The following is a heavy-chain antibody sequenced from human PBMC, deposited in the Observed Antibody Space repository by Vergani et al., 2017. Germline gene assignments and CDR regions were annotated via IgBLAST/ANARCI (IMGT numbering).Heavy chain of an antibody. CDR2: TYYRSKWYN. CDR1: GDSVSSNSAA. V-gene: IGHV6-1*01. J-gene: IGHJ6*03. D-gene: IGHD6-13*01. CDR3: ARASLGIAAAYYYYYYYMDV. Sequence: QVQLQQSGPGLVKPSQTLSLTCAISGDSVSSNSAAWNWIRQSPSRGLEWLGRTYYRSKWYNDYAVSVKSRITINPDTSKNHFSLQLNSVTPEETAVYYCARASLGIAAAYYYYYYYMDVWGKGTTVTVSS.